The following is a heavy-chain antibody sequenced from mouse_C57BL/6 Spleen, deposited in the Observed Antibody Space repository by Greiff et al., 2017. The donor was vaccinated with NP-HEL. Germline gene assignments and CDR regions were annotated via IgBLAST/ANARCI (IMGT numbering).Heavy chain of an antibody. J-gene: IGHJ3*01. D-gene: IGHD1-1*01. Sequence: VQLQQPGTELVKPGASVKLSCKASGYTFTSYWMHWVKQRPGQGLEWIGNINPSNGGTNYNEKFKSKATLTVDKSSSTAYMQLSSLTSEDSAVYFCAREKASTTVVAEGFAYWGQGTLVTVSA. V-gene: IGHV1-53*01. CDR1: GYTFTSYW. CDR2: INPSNGGT. CDR3: AREKASTTVVAEGFAY.